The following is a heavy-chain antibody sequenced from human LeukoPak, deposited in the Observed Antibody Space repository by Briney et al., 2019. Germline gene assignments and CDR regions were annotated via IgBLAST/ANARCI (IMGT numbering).Heavy chain of an antibody. J-gene: IGHJ4*02. V-gene: IGHV3-7*01. Sequence: GGSLRLSCVVSGFTFSSHWMSWVRQAPGKGLEWVASIKQHGSEKYYVDSVTGRFTISRDNAKNSLYLQMSSLRVEDTAVYYCARDPVAADDSTNYTGRVFDYWGQGALVTVSS. CDR1: GFTFSSHW. D-gene: IGHD4/OR15-4a*01. CDR2: IKQHGSEK. CDR3: ARDPVAADDSTNYTGRVFDY.